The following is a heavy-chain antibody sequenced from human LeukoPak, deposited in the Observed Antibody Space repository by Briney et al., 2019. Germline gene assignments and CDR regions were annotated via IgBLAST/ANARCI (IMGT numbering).Heavy chain of an antibody. D-gene: IGHD3-10*01. CDR3: ARGAYGSGENDY. CDR1: GGSISSGDYY. J-gene: IGHJ4*02. CDR2: IYYSGST. V-gene: IGHV4-30-4*08. Sequence: PSETLSLTCTVPGGSISSGDYYWSWIRQPPGKGLEWIGYIYYSGSTYYNPSLKSRVTISVDTSKNQFSLKLSSVTAADTAVYYCARGAYGSGENDYWGQGTLVTVSS.